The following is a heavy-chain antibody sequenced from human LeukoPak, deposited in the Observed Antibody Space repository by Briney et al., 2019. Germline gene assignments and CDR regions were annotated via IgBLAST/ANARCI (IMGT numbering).Heavy chain of an antibody. V-gene: IGHV4-4*07. CDR2: INTSGST. CDR3: AREGGDPRWLDP. J-gene: IGHJ5*02. CDR1: GGSISSYY. D-gene: IGHD6-25*01. Sequence: PSETLSLTCTVSGGSISSYYWTWIRQSAGKGLEWIGRINTSGSTNYHPSLRSRVTMSVNTSKNQFSLNLTSVTAADTAVYSCAREGGDPRWLDPWGQGTLVTVSS.